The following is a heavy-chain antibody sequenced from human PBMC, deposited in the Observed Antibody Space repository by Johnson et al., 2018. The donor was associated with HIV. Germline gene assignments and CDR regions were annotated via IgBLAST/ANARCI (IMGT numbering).Heavy chain of an antibody. CDR3: AREARGLWRLRLGELSFLPNLHAFDI. CDR1: GFTFSDYY. D-gene: IGHD3-16*02. CDR2: ISSSGSTI. Sequence: QMLLVESGGGVVQPGRSLRLSCAASGFTFSDYYMSWIRQAPGKGLEWVPYISSSGSTIYYADSVKGRFTISRDNAKNSLYLQMNSLRAEDTAVYYCAREARGLWRLRLGELSFLPNLHAFDIWGQGTMVTSLQ. V-gene: IGHV3-11*04. J-gene: IGHJ3*02.